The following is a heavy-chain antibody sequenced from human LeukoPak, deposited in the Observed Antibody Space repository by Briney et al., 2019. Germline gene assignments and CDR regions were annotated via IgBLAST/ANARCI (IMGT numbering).Heavy chain of an antibody. V-gene: IGHV4-59*01. CDR2: IYYSGST. CDR1: GGSISSYY. J-gene: IGHJ4*02. CDR3: ARAGYSGYDQYYFDY. Sequence: SETLSLTRTVSGGSISSYYWSWIRQPPGKGREWMGYIYYSGSTNYNPSLKSRVTISVDTSKNHFSLKLSSVTAADTAVYYCARAGYSGYDQYYFDYWGQGTLVTVSS. D-gene: IGHD5-12*01.